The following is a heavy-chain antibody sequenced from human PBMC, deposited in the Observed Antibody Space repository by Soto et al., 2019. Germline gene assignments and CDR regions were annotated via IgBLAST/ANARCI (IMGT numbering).Heavy chain of an antibody. J-gene: IGHJ3*02. Sequence: QVQLQESGPGLVKPSETLSLTCTVSGGSISSYYWSWIRQPPGKGLEWIGYSYYSGSTNYNPSLKSRVTIAVDTTKNQFSLKLSSVTAADTAVYYCARVMTGVQDAFDIGGQGRMVTVSS. CDR1: GGSISSYY. V-gene: IGHV4-59*01. CDR2: SYYSGST. D-gene: IGHD1-1*01. CDR3: ARVMTGVQDAFDI.